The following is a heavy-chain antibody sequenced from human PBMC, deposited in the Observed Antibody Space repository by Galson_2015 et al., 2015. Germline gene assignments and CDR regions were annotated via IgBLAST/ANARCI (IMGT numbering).Heavy chain of an antibody. CDR2: ISSSSSYI. V-gene: IGHV3-21*01. J-gene: IGHJ4*02. Sequence: SLRLSCAASGFTFSSYRMNWVRQAPGKGLEWVSSISSSSSYIYYADSVKGRFTISRDNAKNSLYLQMNSLRAEDTAVYYCARAPYPSIYSYVDYWGQGTLVTVSS. D-gene: IGHD5-18*01. CDR1: GFTFSSYR. CDR3: ARAPYPSIYSYVDY.